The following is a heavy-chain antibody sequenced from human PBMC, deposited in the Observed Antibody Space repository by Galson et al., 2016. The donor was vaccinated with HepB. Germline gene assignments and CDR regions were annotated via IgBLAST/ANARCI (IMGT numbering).Heavy chain of an antibody. J-gene: IGHJ4*02. CDR3: ARTAVTGPSLFSF. CDR2: ISTDNGDI. CDR1: GYTFIHYG. D-gene: IGHD4-17*01. V-gene: IGHV1-18*01. Sequence: SVKVSCKASGYTFIHYGISWVRQAPGQGLEWMGWISTDNGDINYAQKFQGRLSMTTDTSTSTAYMELRSLRSDDSAVYYCARTAVTGPSLFSFWGQGTLVSVSS.